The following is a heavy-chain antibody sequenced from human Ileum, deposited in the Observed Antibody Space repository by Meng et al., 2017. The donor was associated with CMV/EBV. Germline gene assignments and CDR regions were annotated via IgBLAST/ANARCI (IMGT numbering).Heavy chain of an antibody. D-gene: IGHD4-11*01. Sequence: LSCGSEFNFSGYSMNWVRQAPGKGLEWVSSITSTSRTIYYADSVKGRFTISRDNTKNLLYLQMNSLRAEDTAVYYCARDNDYTNYVWGQGTLVTVSS. CDR2: ITSTSRTI. J-gene: IGHJ4*02. V-gene: IGHV3-21*01. CDR3: ARDNDYTNYV. CDR1: EFNFSGYS.